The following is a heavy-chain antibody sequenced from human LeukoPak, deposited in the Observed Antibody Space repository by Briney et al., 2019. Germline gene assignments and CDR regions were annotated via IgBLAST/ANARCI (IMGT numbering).Heavy chain of an antibody. CDR2: INPNRGVT. Sequence: GASVKFSCKASGYTFTGYYMHWVRQTPGQGLEWMGWINPNRGVTNYAQNFQGRVTMTRDTSISTAYMELTWLSSDDTAVYYCARERSNGGLRLDFWGQGTLVTASS. CDR3: ARERSNGGLRLDF. V-gene: IGHV1-2*02. D-gene: IGHD3-16*01. J-gene: IGHJ4*02. CDR1: GYTFTGYY.